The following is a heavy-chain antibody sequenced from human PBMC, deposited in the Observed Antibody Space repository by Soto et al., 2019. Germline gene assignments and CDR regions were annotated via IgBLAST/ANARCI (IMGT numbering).Heavy chain of an antibody. CDR3: ARDYYGSGNYPYFDY. D-gene: IGHD3-10*01. J-gene: IGHJ4*02. V-gene: IGHV3-33*01. CDR2: IWSDESNK. CDR1: GFTFSSYG. Sequence: GGSLRPSCAASGFTFSSYGMHMVRQAPGKGLEWVAVIWSDESNKYYADSVKGRFTISRDNSRNTLYLQMNSLRAEDTAVYYCARDYYGSGNYPYFDYWGQGT.